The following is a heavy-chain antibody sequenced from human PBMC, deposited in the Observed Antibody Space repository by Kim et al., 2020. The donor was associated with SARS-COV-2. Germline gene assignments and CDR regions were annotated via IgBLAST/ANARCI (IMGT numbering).Heavy chain of an antibody. Sequence: GGSLRLSCAVSGFAFSDYWMHWVRQAPGKGLVWVSRINRDGSSTNYVDSVKGRITISRDDAKNMLYLQMNSLRAEDTAVYYCARGRRDGYTQDYWGQGTL. CDR2: INRDGSST. J-gene: IGHJ4*02. CDR3: ARGRRDGYTQDY. D-gene: IGHD1-1*01. V-gene: IGHV3-74*01. CDR1: GFAFSDYW.